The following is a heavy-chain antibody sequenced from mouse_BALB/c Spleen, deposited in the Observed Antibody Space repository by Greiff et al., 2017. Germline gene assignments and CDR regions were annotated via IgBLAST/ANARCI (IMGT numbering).Heavy chain of an antibody. D-gene: IGHD1-1*01. Sequence: EVKLMESGGGLVKPGGSLKLSCAASGFTFSSYAMSWVRQTPEKRLEWVATISSGGSYTYYPDSVKGRFTISRDNAKNTLYLQMSSLRSEDTAMYYCAREGHYGSREDWYFDVWGAGTTVTVSS. CDR2: ISSGGSYT. CDR1: GFTFSSYA. V-gene: IGHV5-9-3*01. CDR3: AREGHYGSREDWYFDV. J-gene: IGHJ1*01.